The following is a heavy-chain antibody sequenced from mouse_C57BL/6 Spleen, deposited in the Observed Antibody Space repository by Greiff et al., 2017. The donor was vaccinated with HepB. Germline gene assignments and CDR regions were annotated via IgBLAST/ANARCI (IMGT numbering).Heavy chain of an antibody. CDR1: GYTFTSYD. Sequence: VQLQESGPELVKPGASVKLSCKASGYTFTSYDINWVKQRPGQGLEWIGWIYPRDGGTKYNDKFKGKATLTVDTSSSTAYMELHSLKSEDSAVYCCARESMDCNPPWFAYWGQGTLVTVSA. V-gene: IGHV1-85*01. D-gene: IGHD2-1*01. J-gene: IGHJ3*01. CDR2: IYPRDGGT. CDR3: ARESMDCNPPWFAY.